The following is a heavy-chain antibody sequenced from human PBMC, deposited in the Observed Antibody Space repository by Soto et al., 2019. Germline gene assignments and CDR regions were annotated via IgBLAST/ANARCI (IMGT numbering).Heavy chain of an antibody. D-gene: IGHD1-7*01. V-gene: IGHV3-7*01. J-gene: IGHJ4*02. CDR2: IKQDGSEK. Sequence: PGGSLRLSCAASGFTFTSYWMSWVRQAPGEGLEWVANIKQDGSEKYYVDSVKGRFTISRDNAKSSLFLQMNSLRADDTAVYYCTRSPRSITGTPTGGAQNDYWGQGALVTVSS. CDR1: GFTFTSYW. CDR3: TRSPRSITGTPTGGAQNDY.